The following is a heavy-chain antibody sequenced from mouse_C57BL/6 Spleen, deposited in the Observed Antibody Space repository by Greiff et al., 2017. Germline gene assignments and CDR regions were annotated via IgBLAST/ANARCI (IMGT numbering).Heavy chain of an antibody. V-gene: IGHV1-52*01. D-gene: IGHD1-1*01. J-gene: IGHJ1*03. CDR2: IDPSDSET. CDR3: ARMTTVVDPYWYFDV. Sequence: QVQLKQPGAELVRPGSSVKLSCKASGYTFTSYWMHWVKQRPIQGLEWIGNIDPSDSETHYNQKFKDKATLTVDKSSSTAYMQLSRLTSEDSAVYYCARMTTVVDPYWYFDVWGTGTTVTVSS. CDR1: GYTFTSYW.